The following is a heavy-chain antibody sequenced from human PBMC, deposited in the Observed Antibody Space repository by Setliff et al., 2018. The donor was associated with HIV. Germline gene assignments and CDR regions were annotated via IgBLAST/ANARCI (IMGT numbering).Heavy chain of an antibody. Sequence: PGGSLRLSCAASGFTFSSYGMHWVRQAPGKGLEWVAVISNDGTNKYYADSVEGRFTISRDNAKNTLYLQMNSLRVEDTAVYYCARDGVSIVVVPAAIHYYYYMDVWGKGTTVTVSS. CDR3: ARDGVSIVVVPAAIHYYYYMDV. D-gene: IGHD2-2*02. V-gene: IGHV3-30*12. CDR2: ISNDGTNK. CDR1: GFTFSSYG. J-gene: IGHJ6*03.